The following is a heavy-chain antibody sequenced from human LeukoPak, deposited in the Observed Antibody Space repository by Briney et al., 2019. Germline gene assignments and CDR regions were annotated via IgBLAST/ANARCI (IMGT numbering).Heavy chain of an antibody. D-gene: IGHD2-15*01. V-gene: IGHV3-9*01. J-gene: IGHJ4*02. Sequence: DSLKGRFTISRDNAKNSLYLQMNSLRAEDTALYYCAKALGYCSGGSCHGGLDYWGQGTLVTVSS. CDR3: AKALGYCSGGSCHGGLDY.